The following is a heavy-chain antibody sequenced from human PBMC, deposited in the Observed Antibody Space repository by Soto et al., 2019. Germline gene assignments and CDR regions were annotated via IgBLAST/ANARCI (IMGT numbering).Heavy chain of an antibody. J-gene: IGHJ4*02. CDR3: AKVGIGMFSHKHHFDH. CDR1: GYTFTGYY. D-gene: IGHD2-2*03. V-gene: IGHV1-2*02. Sequence: ASVKVSCKASGYTFTGYYMHWVRQAPGQGLEWMGWINPNSGGTNYAQKFQGRVTMTRDTSISTAYMELSRLRSDDTAVYYCAKVGIGMFSHKHHFDHWGQGTQVTVSS. CDR2: INPNSGGT.